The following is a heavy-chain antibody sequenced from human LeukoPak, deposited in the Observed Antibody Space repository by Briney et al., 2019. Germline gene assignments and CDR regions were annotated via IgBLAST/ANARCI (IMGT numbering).Heavy chain of an antibody. J-gene: IGHJ6*02. CDR3: ARTGGSYCSSTSCYRFYYYGMDV. CDR1: GGSFSGYY. Sequence: PSETLSLTCAVYGGSFSGYYWSWIRQPPGKGLEWIGEINHSGSTNYNPSLKSRVTISVDTSKNQFSPKLSSVTAADTAVYYCARTGGSYCSSTSCYRFYYYGMDVWGQGTTVTVSS. D-gene: IGHD2-2*02. V-gene: IGHV4-34*01. CDR2: INHSGST.